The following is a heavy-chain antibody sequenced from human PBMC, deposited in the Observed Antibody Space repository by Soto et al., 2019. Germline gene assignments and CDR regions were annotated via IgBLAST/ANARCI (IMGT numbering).Heavy chain of an antibody. J-gene: IGHJ4*02. D-gene: IGHD3-10*02. CDR3: AREQGWSGYYFDS. CDR1: GFTFSSYA. V-gene: IGHV3-30*14. Sequence: GGSLRLSCAASGFTFSSYAMYWVRQAPGKGLEWMAFISHDGNNTYYADSVKGRFTISRDNSKNTIFLQMNNLGAEDTALYYCAREQGWSGYYFDSWGQGTKVTVSS. CDR2: ISHDGNNT.